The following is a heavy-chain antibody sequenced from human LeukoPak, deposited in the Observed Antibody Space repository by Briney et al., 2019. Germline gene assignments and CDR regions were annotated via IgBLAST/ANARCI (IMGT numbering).Heavy chain of an antibody. CDR2: IGSDDKA. J-gene: IGHJ4*02. Sequence: PGGAPRLSCEASGFTFSAYAMTWVRQAPGKGLEWVSSIGSDDKAPYSESVKGRFAISRDNSKSMLFLQLNSLRAEDTALYYCAKGPYTSSWANYFDYWGQGTLVTVSS. V-gene: IGHV3-23*01. CDR1: GFTFSAYA. CDR3: AKGPYTSSWANYFDY. D-gene: IGHD6-13*01.